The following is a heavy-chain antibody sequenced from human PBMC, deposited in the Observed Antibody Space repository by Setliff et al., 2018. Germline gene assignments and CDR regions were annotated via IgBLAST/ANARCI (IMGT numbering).Heavy chain of an antibody. Sequence: SETLSLTCAVYGGSFSAYYWSWIRQPPGRGLEWIGEINHSGSTNYNPSRKSRVIISVDTSLNQVSLELSAVTAADTAVYYCRYWSGYYNNDYWGQGTLVTSPQ. CDR2: INHSGST. CDR3: RYWSGYYNNDY. J-gene: IGHJ4*02. CDR1: GGSFSAYY. V-gene: IGHV4-34*01. D-gene: IGHD3-3*01.